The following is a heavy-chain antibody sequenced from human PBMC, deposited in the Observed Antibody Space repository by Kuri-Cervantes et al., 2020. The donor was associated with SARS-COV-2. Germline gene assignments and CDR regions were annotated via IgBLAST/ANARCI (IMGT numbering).Heavy chain of an antibody. D-gene: IGHD6-13*01. CDR3: ARGVGSSWYVDDAFDI. CDR1: GYTLTELS. V-gene: IGHV1-24*01. J-gene: IGHJ3*02. Sequence: ASVKVSCKVSGYTLTELSMHWVRQAPGKGLEWMGGFDPEDGETIYAQRFQGRVTITTDESTSTAYMELSSLRSEDTTVYYCARGVGSSWYVDDAFDIWGQETMVTVSS. CDR2: FDPEDGET.